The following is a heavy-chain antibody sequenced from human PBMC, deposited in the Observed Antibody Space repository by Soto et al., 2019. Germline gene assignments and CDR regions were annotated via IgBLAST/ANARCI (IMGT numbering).Heavy chain of an antibody. CDR2: ISYDGSNK. D-gene: IGHD2-2*03. J-gene: IGHJ4*02. Sequence: QVQLVESGGDVVQPGRSLRLSCAPSGFTFSHYGMFWVRQAPGRGLEWVAVISYDGSNKYYADSVKGRFTISRDNSKNTLYLQMNSLRPEDTAVYYCARGLGYCISSTCYADYWGQGTLVTVSS. CDR1: GFTFSHYG. CDR3: ARGLGYCISSTCYADY. V-gene: IGHV3-30*03.